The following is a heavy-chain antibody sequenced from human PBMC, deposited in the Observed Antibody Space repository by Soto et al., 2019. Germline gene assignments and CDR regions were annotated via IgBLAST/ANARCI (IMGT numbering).Heavy chain of an antibody. J-gene: IGHJ4*02. CDR2: ISSSSSYI. D-gene: IGHD6-6*01. CDR1: GLTFSSYS. Sequence: GGSLRLSCAASGLTFSSYSMNWVRQAPGKGLEWVSSISSSSSYIYYADSVKGRFTISRGNAKNSLYLQMNSLRAEDTAVYYCARDRRQLGGLDYWGQGTLVTVSS. CDR3: ARDRRQLGGLDY. V-gene: IGHV3-21*01.